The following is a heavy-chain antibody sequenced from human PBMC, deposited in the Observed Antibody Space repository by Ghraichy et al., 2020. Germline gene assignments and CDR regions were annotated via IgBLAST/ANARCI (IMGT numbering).Heavy chain of an antibody. CDR3: ARGYDTPLYGMDV. V-gene: IGHV4-34*01. CDR2: INHSGST. CDR1: GGSFSDYY. Sequence: ETLSLTCAVYGGSFSDYYWTWIRQPPGKGPEWIGEINHSGSTNYNPSLKSRVTISVDTSKNPFSLKLSSVTAADTAVYYCARGYDTPLYGMDVWGQGTTVTVSS. J-gene: IGHJ6*02. D-gene: IGHD3-22*01.